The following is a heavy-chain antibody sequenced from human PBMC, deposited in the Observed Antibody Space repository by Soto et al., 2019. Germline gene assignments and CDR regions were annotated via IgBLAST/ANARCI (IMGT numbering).Heavy chain of an antibody. D-gene: IGHD4-4*01. CDR2: IKSKTDGGTT. J-gene: IGHJ4*02. Sequence: EVQLVESGGGLVKPGGSLRLSCAASGFTFSNAWMSWVRQAPGKGLEWVGRIKSKTDGGTTDYAAPVKGRFTISRDDSKNTLYLQMNSLKTEDTAVYYCTTVVVTPTVTMPMGWYYFDYWGQGTLVTVSS. CDR1: GFTFSNAW. CDR3: TTVVVTPTVTMPMGWYYFDY. V-gene: IGHV3-15*01.